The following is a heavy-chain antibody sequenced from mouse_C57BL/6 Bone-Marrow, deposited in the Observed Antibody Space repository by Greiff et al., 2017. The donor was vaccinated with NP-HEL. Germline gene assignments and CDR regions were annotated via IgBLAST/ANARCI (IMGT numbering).Heavy chain of an antibody. Sequence: VQLMESGPGLVQPSQSLSITCTVSGFSLTSYGVHWVRQSPGKGLEWLGVIWSGGSTDYKAAFISRLSISKDNSKSQVFFKMNSLQADDTAIYYCARIYGDYWGQGTSVTVSS. CDR2: IWSGGST. J-gene: IGHJ4*01. CDR1: GFSLTSYG. D-gene: IGHD1-1*02. V-gene: IGHV2-2*01. CDR3: ARIYGDY.